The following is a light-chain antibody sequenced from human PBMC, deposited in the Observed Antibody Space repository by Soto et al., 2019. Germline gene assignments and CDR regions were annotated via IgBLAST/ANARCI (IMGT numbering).Light chain of an antibody. CDR1: QSVNSN. CDR3: QQYNDWPPFT. Sequence: EIVRTQSPATLSVSPGEKATLSCRASQSVNSNLAWYQQKPGQAPRLLIYGASIRATGIPARFRASGSVTEFTLTISSLQSEDFALYYSQQYNDWPPFTFGQGTKLEI. CDR2: GAS. J-gene: IGKJ2*01. V-gene: IGKV3-15*01.